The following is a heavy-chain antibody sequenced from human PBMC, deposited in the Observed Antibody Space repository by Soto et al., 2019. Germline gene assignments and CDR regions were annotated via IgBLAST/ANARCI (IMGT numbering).Heavy chain of an antibody. J-gene: IGHJ6*02. V-gene: IGHV6-1*01. D-gene: IGHD5-12*01. CDR3: ARGLHYSGYAYYYGMDV. Sequence: SQTLSLTCAISGDSVSSNSAAWNWIRQSPSRGLEWLGRTYYRSKWYNDYAVSVKSRITINPDTSKNQFSLQLNSVTPEDTAVYYCARGLHYSGYAYYYGMDVWGQGTTVTVSS. CDR1: GDSVSSNSAA. CDR2: TYYRSKWYN.